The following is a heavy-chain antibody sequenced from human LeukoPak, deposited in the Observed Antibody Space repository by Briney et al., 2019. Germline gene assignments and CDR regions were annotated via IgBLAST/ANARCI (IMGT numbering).Heavy chain of an antibody. CDR3: VRERVRGVHYAFDI. D-gene: IGHD3-10*01. V-gene: IGHV4-59*01. Sequence: PETLSLTCTVSAGSISRYYWSWIRPPPGKGLEWIGYIYYSGSTNYNPSLKSRVAISVDTSKHQFALKLSSVTAADTAVHYCVRERVRGVHYAFDIWGQGTMVTVSS. J-gene: IGHJ3*02. CDR1: AGSISRYY. CDR2: IYYSGST.